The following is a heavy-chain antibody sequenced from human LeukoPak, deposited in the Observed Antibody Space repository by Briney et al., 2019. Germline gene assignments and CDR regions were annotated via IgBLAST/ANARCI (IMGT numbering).Heavy chain of an antibody. D-gene: IGHD6-13*01. V-gene: IGHV1-2*02. CDR2: INPNSGGT. CDR3: ARERIAAAGLDY. J-gene: IGHJ4*02. Sequence: ASVKVSCKASGYTFTGYYMHWVRRAPGQGLEWMGWINPNSGGTNYAQKFQGRVTMTRDTSISTAYMELSRLRSDDTAVYYCARERIAAAGLDYWGQGTLVTVSS. CDR1: GYTFTGYY.